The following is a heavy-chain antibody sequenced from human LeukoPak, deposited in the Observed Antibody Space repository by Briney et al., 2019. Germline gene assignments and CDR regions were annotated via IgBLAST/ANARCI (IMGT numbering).Heavy chain of an antibody. CDR1: GLTFSDSY. V-gene: IGHV3-11*06. CDR2: ISGSGHDI. CDR3: ARDPYSGSYSAYYYYYMDV. J-gene: IGHJ6*03. Sequence: GGSLRLSCAASGLTFSDSYMTWVRQAPGKGVEWVAYISGSGHDINYSDSVKGRFTISRDNSKNTLYLQMNSLRAEDTAVYYCARDPYSGSYSAYYYYYMDVWGKGTTVTVSS. D-gene: IGHD1-26*01.